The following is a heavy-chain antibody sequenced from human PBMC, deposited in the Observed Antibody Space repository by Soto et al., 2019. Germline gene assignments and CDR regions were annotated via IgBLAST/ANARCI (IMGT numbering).Heavy chain of an antibody. Sequence: QVQLVHSGAEVRKPGSSVKVSCKASGGTFISYSISWVRQAPGQGLEWMGRIIPSLDTRNYAEQFQGRVTITADKFTSTVYMEVNSLRSEDTALYFCARGIGYCSGGNCYSDVWGQGTLVTVSS. CDR3: ARGIGYCSGGNCYSDV. CDR1: GGTFISYS. V-gene: IGHV1-69*08. D-gene: IGHD2-15*01. CDR2: IIPSLDTR. J-gene: IGHJ4*02.